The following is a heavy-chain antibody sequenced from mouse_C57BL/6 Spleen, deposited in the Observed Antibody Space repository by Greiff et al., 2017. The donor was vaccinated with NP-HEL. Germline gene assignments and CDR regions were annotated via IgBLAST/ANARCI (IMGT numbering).Heavy chain of an antibody. D-gene: IGHD2-4*01. CDR2: IDPANGNT. J-gene: IGHJ2*01. Sequence: EVQLQQSVAELVRPGASVKLSCTASGFNIKNTYMHWVKQRPEQGLEWIGRIDPANGNTKYAPKFQGKATITADTSSNTAYLQLSSLTSEDTAIYYCSVYYDYDGYYFDYWGQGTTLTVSS. V-gene: IGHV14-3*01. CDR1: GFNIKNTY. CDR3: SVYYDYDGYYFDY.